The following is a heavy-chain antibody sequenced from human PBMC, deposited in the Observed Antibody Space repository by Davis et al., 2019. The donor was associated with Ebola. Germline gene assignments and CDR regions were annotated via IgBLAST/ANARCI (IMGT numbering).Heavy chain of an antibody. CDR1: GFTFSSYG. Sequence: GESLKISCAASGFTFSSYGMHWVRQAPGKGLEWVSYISSSSSYTNYADSVKGRFTISRDNSKNTLYLQMNTLRAEDTAVYYCAKTGGYCDSPNCYIFGWAFDCWGQGTLVTVSS. D-gene: IGHD2-2*02. V-gene: IGHV3-21*05. CDR3: AKTGGYCDSPNCYIFGWAFDC. CDR2: ISSSSSYT. J-gene: IGHJ4*02.